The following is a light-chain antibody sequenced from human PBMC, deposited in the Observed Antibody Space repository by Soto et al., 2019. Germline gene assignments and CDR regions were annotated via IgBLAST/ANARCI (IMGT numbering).Light chain of an antibody. V-gene: IGLV2-18*02. CDR2: EVS. CDR1: SSDVGRYDR. Sequence: QSALTQPPSVSGSPGQSVTISCTGTSSDVGRYDRVSWYQQSPGTAPKLMIYEVSDRPSGVPVRFSGTKSDNTASLTISGLQAEDEADYYCSSYTTSDMRVFGGGTKLTVL. CDR3: SSYTTSDMRV. J-gene: IGLJ3*02.